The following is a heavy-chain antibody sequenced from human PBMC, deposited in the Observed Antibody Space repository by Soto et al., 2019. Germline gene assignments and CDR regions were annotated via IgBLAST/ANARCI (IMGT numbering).Heavy chain of an antibody. V-gene: IGHV3-7*01. CDR1: GFTFSNYW. J-gene: IGHJ5*02. CDR3: ASARHIGP. Sequence: GGSLRLSCAASGFTFSNYWMSWVRQAPGKGLEWVANIKEDGSERNYVDSVKGRFTISRDNAENSLYLQMNSLRAEDTAVYYCASARHIGPWGQGTLVPVSS. CDR2: IKEDGSER. D-gene: IGHD2-21*01.